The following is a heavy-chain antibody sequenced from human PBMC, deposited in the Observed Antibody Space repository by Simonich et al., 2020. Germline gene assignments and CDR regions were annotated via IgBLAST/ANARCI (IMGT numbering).Heavy chain of an antibody. D-gene: IGHD7-27*01. CDR3: ARDGLGTAYYYYMDV. CDR2: IKKDGSEK. V-gene: IGHV3-7*01. J-gene: IGHJ6*03. Sequence: EVQLVESGGGLVQPGGSLRLSCAASGFTFSSYWMIWVRQAQGKGLEWVAKIKKDGSEKYYVDSVKGRFTISRDNAKNSLYRQINSLRAEDTAVYYCARDGLGTAYYYYMDVWGKGTTVTVSS. CDR1: GFTFSSYW.